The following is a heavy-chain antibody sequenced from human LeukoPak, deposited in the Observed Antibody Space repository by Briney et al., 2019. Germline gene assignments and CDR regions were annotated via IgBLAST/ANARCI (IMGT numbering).Heavy chain of an antibody. CDR2: IKRKTDGGTT. CDR1: GFPFSNAW. V-gene: IGHV3-15*01. Sequence: GGSLRLSCAASGFPFSNAWMSWVRQAPGKGLEWVGRIKRKTDGGTTDYAAPVKGRFTISRDDSKNTLYLQMNSLKTEDTAVYYCTANNWFDPWGQGTLVTVSS. J-gene: IGHJ5*02. CDR3: TANNWFDP.